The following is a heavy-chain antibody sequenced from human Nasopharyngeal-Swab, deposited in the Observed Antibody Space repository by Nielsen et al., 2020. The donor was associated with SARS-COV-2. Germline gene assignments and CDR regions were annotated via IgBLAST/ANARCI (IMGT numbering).Heavy chain of an antibody. D-gene: IGHD3-22*01. CDR2: IDPSDSYT. Sequence: VRQMPGKGLEWMGRIDPSDSYTNYSPSFQGHVTISADKSISTAYPQWSSLKASDTAMYYCARQFRGYYDSSGPLSWFDPGAREPWSPSPQ. CDR3: ARQFRGYYDSSGPLSWFDP. J-gene: IGHJ5*02. V-gene: IGHV5-10-1*01.